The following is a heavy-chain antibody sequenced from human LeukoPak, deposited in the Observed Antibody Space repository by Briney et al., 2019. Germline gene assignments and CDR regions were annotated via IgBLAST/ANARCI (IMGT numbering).Heavy chain of an antibody. CDR3: ARDRREYYYDSSGYYPLYYYYMDV. CDR1: GYTFTGYY. D-gene: IGHD3-22*01. CDR2: INPNSGGT. J-gene: IGHJ6*03. Sequence: ASVKVSCKASGYTFTGYYMHWVRQAPGQGLEWMGWINPNSGGTNYAQKFQGRVTMTRDTSISTAYMELSSLRSEDTAVYYCARDRREYYYDSSGYYPLYYYYMDVWGKGTTVTISS. V-gene: IGHV1-2*02.